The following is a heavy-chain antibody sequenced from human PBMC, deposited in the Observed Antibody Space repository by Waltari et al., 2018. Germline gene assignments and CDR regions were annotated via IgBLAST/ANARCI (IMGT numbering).Heavy chain of an antibody. Sequence: EVQLVESGGGLVQPGGSLRLSCAASGFTFSTYAMHWVRQAPGKGLEYVSSITSDGGTTYYANSVKGRFTMSRDNSKNTLYLQMGSLRPEDTAVYYCARDRAGVGDDWGQGTLVTVSS. CDR3: ARDRAGVGDD. D-gene: IGHD3-10*01. V-gene: IGHV3-64*01. CDR2: ITSDGGTT. J-gene: IGHJ4*02. CDR1: GFTFSTYA.